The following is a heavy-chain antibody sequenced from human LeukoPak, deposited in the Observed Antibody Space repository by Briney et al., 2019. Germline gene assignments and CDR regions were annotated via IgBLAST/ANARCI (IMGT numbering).Heavy chain of an antibody. J-gene: IGHJ5*02. CDR3: ARELYYYGSGSYSTYNWFDP. V-gene: IGHV4-59*01. D-gene: IGHD3-10*01. Sequence: SETLSLTCTVSGGSISSYYWSWIRQPPGKGLEWIGYIYYSGSTNYNPSLKSRVTISVDTSKNQFSLKLSSVTAADTAVYYCARELYYYGSGSYSTYNWFDPWCQGTLVTVSS. CDR1: GGSISSYY. CDR2: IYYSGST.